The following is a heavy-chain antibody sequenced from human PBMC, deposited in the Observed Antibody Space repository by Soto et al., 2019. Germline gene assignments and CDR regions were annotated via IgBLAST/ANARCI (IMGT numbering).Heavy chain of an antibody. V-gene: IGHV4-39*01. CDR1: GGSISSSSYD. Sequence: QLQLQESGPGLVKPSETLSLTCTVSGGSISSSSYDWGWIRQPPGKGQEWIGSIYYSGSTYYNPSLKSRGTIAVDTSKIQLSLLMSSVAAEDTAVYYSARRALGGLWSGYYGGYGMDVWGQGTTVTVSS. CDR2: IYYSGST. J-gene: IGHJ6*02. D-gene: IGHD3-3*01. CDR3: ARRALGGLWSGYYGGYGMDV.